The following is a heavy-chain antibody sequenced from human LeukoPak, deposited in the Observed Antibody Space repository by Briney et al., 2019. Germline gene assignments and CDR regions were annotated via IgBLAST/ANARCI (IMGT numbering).Heavy chain of an antibody. CDR1: GFTFSSYG. CDR3: AKSSVGATSDY. Sequence: PGGSLRLSCAASGFTFSSYGMHWVRQAPGKGLEWVAVISYDGSNKYYADSVKGRFTISRDNSKSTLYLQMNSLRAEDTAVYYCAKSSVGATSDYWGQGTLVTVSS. CDR2: ISYDGSNK. V-gene: IGHV3-30*18. J-gene: IGHJ4*02. D-gene: IGHD1-26*01.